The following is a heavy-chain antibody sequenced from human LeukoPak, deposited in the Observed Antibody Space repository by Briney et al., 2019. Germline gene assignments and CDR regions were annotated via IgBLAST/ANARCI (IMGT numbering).Heavy chain of an antibody. Sequence: PGGSLRLSCAASGFTFSSYGMHWVRQAPGKGLEWVAVIWYDGSNKYYADSVKGRFTISRDNSKNTLYLQMNSLRAEDTAVYYCAREEIVYYDSSGYPDLDYWGQGTLVTVSS. V-gene: IGHV3-33*01. CDR2: IWYDGSNK. J-gene: IGHJ4*02. D-gene: IGHD3-22*01. CDR3: AREEIVYYDSSGYPDLDY. CDR1: GFTFSSYG.